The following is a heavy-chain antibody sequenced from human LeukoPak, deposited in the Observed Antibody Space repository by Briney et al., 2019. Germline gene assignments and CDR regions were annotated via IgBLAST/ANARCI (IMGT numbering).Heavy chain of an antibody. CDR1: GYTFTSYY. J-gene: IGHJ4*02. CDR2: INPSGGST. D-gene: IGHD3-3*01. V-gene: IGHV1-46*01. CDR3: ARDSNTIFGVVRGEVTGYFDY. Sequence: ASVTVSCTASGYTFTSYYMHWVRQAPGQGLEWMGIINPSGGSTSYAQKFQGRVTMTRDTSTSTVYMELSSLRSEDTAVYYCARDSNTIFGVVRGEVTGYFDYWGQGTLVTVSS.